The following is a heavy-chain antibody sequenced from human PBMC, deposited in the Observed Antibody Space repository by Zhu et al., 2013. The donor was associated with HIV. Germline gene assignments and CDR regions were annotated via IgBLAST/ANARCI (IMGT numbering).Heavy chain of an antibody. CDR1: GGTLSRYT. Sequence: QVQLLQSGAEVKKPGSSVKVSCKASGGTLSRYTTNWVRQAPGQGLEWMGGITPIFGTTHYAQRFQGRVTITADESTNTAYMDLSSLRSDDTAVYYCARGRDGYNPGGWFDPWGQGTLVTVSS. J-gene: IGHJ5*02. CDR2: ITPIFGTT. V-gene: IGHV1-69*01. CDR3: ARGRDGYNPGGWFDP. D-gene: IGHD5-12*01.